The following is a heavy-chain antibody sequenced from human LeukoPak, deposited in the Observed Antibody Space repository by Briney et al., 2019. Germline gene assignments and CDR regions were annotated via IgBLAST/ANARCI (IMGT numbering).Heavy chain of an antibody. CDR2: LSGRGDTT. D-gene: IGHD6-13*01. Sequence: GGSPRLSCSASGFNLNTYAMSWVRQAPGKGLEWVSALSGRGDTTYYTDSVKGRFTSSRDNSKNTLFLQMNSLRAEDTAVYYCAKDRVAATGIGELDHWGQGTLVTVSS. J-gene: IGHJ4*02. CDR3: AKDRVAATGIGELDH. CDR1: GFNLNTYA. V-gene: IGHV3-23*01.